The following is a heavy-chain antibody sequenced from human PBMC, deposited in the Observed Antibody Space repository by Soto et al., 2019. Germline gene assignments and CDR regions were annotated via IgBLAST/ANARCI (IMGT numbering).Heavy chain of an antibody. V-gene: IGHV3-23*01. Sequence: GGSLRLSCAASGFTFSRDAMSWVRQAPGKGLEWVSAISGSGGSTYYADSVKGRFTISRDNSKNTLYLQMNSLRAEDTAVYYCAKGIQGVVVPAAIPGWFDPWGQGTLVTVSS. CDR1: GFTFSRDA. CDR3: AKGIQGVVVPAAIPGWFDP. CDR2: ISGSGGST. J-gene: IGHJ5*02. D-gene: IGHD2-2*01.